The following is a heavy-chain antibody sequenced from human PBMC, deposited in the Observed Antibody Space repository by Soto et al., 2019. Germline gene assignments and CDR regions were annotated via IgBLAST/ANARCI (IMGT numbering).Heavy chain of an antibody. CDR1: GFTFSNYA. CDR2: ISGSGGST. J-gene: IGHJ4*02. V-gene: IGHV3-23*01. D-gene: IGHD6-13*01. CDR3: AKDQGSSWYEIDY. Sequence: GGSLRLSCAASGFTFSNYAVTWVRQAPGKGLEWVSTISGSGGSTYYADSVKGRFTTSRDNSKNTLYLQMNSLRAEDTAVYYCAKDQGSSWYEIDYWGQGTLVTVSS.